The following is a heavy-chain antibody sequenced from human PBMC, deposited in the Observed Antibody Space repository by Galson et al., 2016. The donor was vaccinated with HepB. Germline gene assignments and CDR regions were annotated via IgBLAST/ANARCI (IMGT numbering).Heavy chain of an antibody. V-gene: IGHV6-1*01. D-gene: IGHD4-17*01. CDR1: GDSVSSNSAA. J-gene: IGHJ4*02. CDR2: TYYRSKWYN. CDR3: ARRYGTYFAY. Sequence: CAISGDSVSSNSAAWHWIRQPPSRGLEWLGRTYYRSKWYNDYTVSVKGRITINPDTSKNQFSLQLNSVTPEDTAVYYCARRYGTYFAYWGRGTLVTVSS.